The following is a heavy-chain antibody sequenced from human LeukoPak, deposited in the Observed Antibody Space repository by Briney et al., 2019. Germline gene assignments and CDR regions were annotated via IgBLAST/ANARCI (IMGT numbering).Heavy chain of an antibody. Sequence: ASVKVSCKASGGTFSSYAISWVRQAPGQGLGWMGGIIPIFGTANYAQKFQGRVTITADESTSTAYMELSSLRSEDTAVYYCARDCWAMDSSSWYGLCWFDPWGQGTLVTVSS. J-gene: IGHJ5*02. D-gene: IGHD6-13*01. CDR2: IIPIFGTA. CDR3: ARDCWAMDSSSWYGLCWFDP. V-gene: IGHV1-69*13. CDR1: GGTFSSYA.